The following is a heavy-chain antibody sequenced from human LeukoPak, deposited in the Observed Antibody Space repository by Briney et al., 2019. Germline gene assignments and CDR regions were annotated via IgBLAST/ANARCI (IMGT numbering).Heavy chain of an antibody. CDR2: ISSSGSTI. D-gene: IGHD4-17*01. V-gene: IGHV3-48*03. Sequence: GGSLRLSCAASGFTFSSYEMNWVRQAPGKGLEWVSYISSSGSTIYYADSVKGRFTISSDNAKNSLYLQMNSLRPEDTAVYYCAKGGASVTRYVDYWGQGTLVTVSS. J-gene: IGHJ4*02. CDR3: AKGGASVTRYVDY. CDR1: GFTFSSYE.